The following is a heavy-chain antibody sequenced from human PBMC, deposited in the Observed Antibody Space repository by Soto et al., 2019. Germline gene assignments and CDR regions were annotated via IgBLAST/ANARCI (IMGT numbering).Heavy chain of an antibody. CDR3: ARCFWSGYYSYYYYYMDV. CDR1: GGSISSYY. Sequence: PSETLSLTCTVSGGSISSYYWSWIRQPPWKGLEWIGYIYYSGSTNYNPSLKSRVTISVDTSKNQFSLKLSSVTAADTAVYYCARCFWSGYYSYYYYYMDVWGKGTTVTVSS. V-gene: IGHV4-59*01. D-gene: IGHD3-3*01. CDR2: IYYSGST. J-gene: IGHJ6*03.